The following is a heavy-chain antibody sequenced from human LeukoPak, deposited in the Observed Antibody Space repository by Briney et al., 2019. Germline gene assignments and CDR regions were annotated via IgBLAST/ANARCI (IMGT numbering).Heavy chain of an antibody. J-gene: IGHJ4*02. D-gene: IGHD2-8*02. V-gene: IGHV3-48*02. CDR2: IGSSSSTI. Sequence: GGSLRLSCAASGFTFSSYSMNWVRQAPGKGLEWVSYIGSSSSTIYYADSVKGRFTISRDNAKNSLYLQMNSLSDEDTAVYYCARGVGITISGAHFDYWGQGTLVTVSS. CDR1: GFTFSSYS. CDR3: ARGVGITISGAHFDY.